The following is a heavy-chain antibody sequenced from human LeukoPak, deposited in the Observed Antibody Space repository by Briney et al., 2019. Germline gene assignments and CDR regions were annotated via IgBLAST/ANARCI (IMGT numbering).Heavy chain of an antibody. CDR1: GFSFNNYT. Sequence: GGSLRLSCAASGFSFNNYTMGWVRQAPGKGLEWVSIIIASSGSTFYADSVKGRFTISRDNSKNTLYLQMNSLRVEDTAVYYCVKGGYDFVEVAYFDFWGQGTLVTVSS. V-gene: IGHV3-23*01. J-gene: IGHJ4*02. CDR3: VKGGYDFVEVAYFDF. CDR2: IIASSGST. D-gene: IGHD5-12*01.